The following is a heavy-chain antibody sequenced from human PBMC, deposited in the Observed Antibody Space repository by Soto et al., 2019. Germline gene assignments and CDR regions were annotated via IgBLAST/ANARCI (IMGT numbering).Heavy chain of an antibody. D-gene: IGHD2-21*01. CDR3: TRGDSWGYYGLDI. CDR1: GHTFNSYS. CDR2: IIPVLDIT. Sequence: QVQLVQSGTEVKKPGSSLKVSCKASGHTFNSYSINWVRQAPGQGLEWMGRIIPVLDITNLTHKFQGRVSLTADRSTYTTYMDLSSLRSEDTAVYYCTRGDSWGYYGLDIWGQGTTVTVSS. J-gene: IGHJ6*02. V-gene: IGHV1-69*02.